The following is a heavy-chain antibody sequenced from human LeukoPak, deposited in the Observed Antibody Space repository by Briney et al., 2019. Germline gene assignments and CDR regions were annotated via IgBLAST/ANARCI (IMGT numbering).Heavy chain of an antibody. CDR1: GFSLSTRGMG. CDR3: ARIRWYSGYDDAFDI. CDR2: IEWDEEK. J-gene: IGHJ3*02. V-gene: IGHV2-70*01. D-gene: IGHD5-12*01. Sequence: SGPTLVDPTPPLTLTCTFSGFSLSTRGMGGSWIRQPPEKALEGLANIEWDEEKYYSTSLKTRLTISKDPSKNQVVLTMTNMDPVDTATYYCARIRWYSGYDDAFDIWGQGTMVTVSS.